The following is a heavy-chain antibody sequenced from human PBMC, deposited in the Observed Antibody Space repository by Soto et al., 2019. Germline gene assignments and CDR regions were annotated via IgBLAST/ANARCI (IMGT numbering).Heavy chain of an antibody. CDR1: GGSISSYY. J-gene: IGHJ6*02. CDR2: IYYSGST. D-gene: IGHD5-12*01. Sequence: QVQLQESGPGLVKPSETLSLTCTVSGGSISSYYWSWIRQPPGKGLEWIGYIYYSGSTNYNPSLKSRVTXXVXTXXNQFSLKLSSVTAADTAVYYCARAVRWLPNYGMDVWGQGTTVTVSS. CDR3: ARAVRWLPNYGMDV. V-gene: IGHV4-59*01.